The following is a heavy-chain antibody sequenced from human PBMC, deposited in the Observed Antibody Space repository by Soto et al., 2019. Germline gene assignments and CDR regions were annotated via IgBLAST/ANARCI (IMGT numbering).Heavy chain of an antibody. CDR3: ASIRITMIVVVRL. CDR2: IYYSGST. Sequence: PSETLSLTCTVSGGSISSGGYYWSWIRQHPGKGLEWIGYIYYSGSTYYNPSLKSRVTISVDTSKNQFSLKLSSVTAADTAVYYCASIRITMIVVVRLWSQGTLVTVSS. D-gene: IGHD3-22*01. V-gene: IGHV4-31*03. CDR1: GGSISSGGYY. J-gene: IGHJ4*02.